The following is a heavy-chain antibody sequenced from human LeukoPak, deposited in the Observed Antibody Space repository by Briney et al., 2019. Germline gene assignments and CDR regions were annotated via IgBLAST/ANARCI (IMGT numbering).Heavy chain of an antibody. Sequence: PSETLSLTCTVSGGSISSYYWSWIRQPPGKGLEWIGYIYYSGSTNYNPSLKSRVTISVDTSKNQFSLKLSSVTAADTAVYYCARGEYSSGWYFRFDCWGQGTLVTVSS. D-gene: IGHD6-19*01. CDR2: IYYSGST. V-gene: IGHV4-59*01. J-gene: IGHJ4*02. CDR3: ARGEYSSGWYFRFDC. CDR1: GGSISSYY.